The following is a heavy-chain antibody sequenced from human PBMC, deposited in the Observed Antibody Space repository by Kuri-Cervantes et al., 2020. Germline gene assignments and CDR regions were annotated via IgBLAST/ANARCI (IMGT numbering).Heavy chain of an antibody. Sequence: GESLKISCAASGFTFSDYYMSWIRQAPGKGLVWVSRINSDGSSTSYADSVKGRFTISRENAKNTLYLQMNILRAEYKAVYYCASDRDAFDIWGQGTMVTVSS. V-gene: IGHV3-74*01. CDR2: INSDGSST. CDR3: ASDRDAFDI. CDR1: GFTFSDYY. J-gene: IGHJ3*02.